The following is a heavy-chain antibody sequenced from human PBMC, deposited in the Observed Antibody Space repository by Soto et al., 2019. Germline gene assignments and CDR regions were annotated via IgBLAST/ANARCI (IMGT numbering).Heavy chain of an antibody. D-gene: IGHD3-10*01. CDR2: IRSKAYGGTT. CDR3: TRAALLWFGEFPNWFDP. J-gene: IGHJ5*02. CDR1: GFTFGDYA. Sequence: GGSLRLSCTASGFTFGDYAMSWFRQAPGKGLEWVGFIRSKAYGGTTEYAASVKGRFTISRDDSKSIAYLQMNSLKTEDTAVYYCTRAALLWFGEFPNWFDPWGQGTLVTVSS. V-gene: IGHV3-49*03.